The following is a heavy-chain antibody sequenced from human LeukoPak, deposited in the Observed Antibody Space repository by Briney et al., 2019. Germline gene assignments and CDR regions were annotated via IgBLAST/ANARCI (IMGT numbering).Heavy chain of an antibody. V-gene: IGHV3-30*04. D-gene: IGHD3-3*01. J-gene: IGHJ3*02. CDR3: ARRDWVSGAVRAFDI. CDR2: ISYGGSDK. CDR1: GFTFSSYA. Sequence: GGSLRLSCAASGFTFSSYAMHWVRQSPGKGLEWVAVISYGGSDKYYADSVKGRFSISRDNSKNTVYLQMNSLRGDDTAVYYCARRDWVSGAVRAFDIWGQGTMVTVSS.